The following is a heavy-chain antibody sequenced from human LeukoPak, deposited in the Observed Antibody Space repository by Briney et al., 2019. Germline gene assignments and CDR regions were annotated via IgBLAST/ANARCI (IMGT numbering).Heavy chain of an antibody. Sequence: GGSLRLSCAASGFTFSSYAMSWVRQAPGKGLEWVSTISGSGDTTYYADSVKGRFSISRDNSKNTLYLQVNGLRTEDTAVYYCAKDRLLNCRGDCYIFDYWGQGTVVTVSS. CDR3: AKDRLLNCRGDCYIFDY. D-gene: IGHD2-21*02. CDR2: ISGSGDTT. CDR1: GFTFSSYA. V-gene: IGHV3-23*01. J-gene: IGHJ4*02.